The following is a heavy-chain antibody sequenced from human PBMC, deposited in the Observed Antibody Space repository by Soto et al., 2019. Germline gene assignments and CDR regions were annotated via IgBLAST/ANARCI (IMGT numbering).Heavy chain of an antibody. J-gene: IGHJ6*04. CDR1: GFTVSSKY. D-gene: IGHD2-15*01. CDR3: ARDDVLWDGGRCYGMPLDV. CDR2: IQSGGTT. Sequence: EVQLVESGGGLVQPGGSLRLSCAASGFTVSSKYMTWVRQAPGKGLEWVSLIQSGGTTYYADSVKGRFTISRDTSENTLHLQRDSLRVEDTAVYYCARDDVLWDGGRCYGMPLDVWGKGTTVTVSS. V-gene: IGHV3-66*01.